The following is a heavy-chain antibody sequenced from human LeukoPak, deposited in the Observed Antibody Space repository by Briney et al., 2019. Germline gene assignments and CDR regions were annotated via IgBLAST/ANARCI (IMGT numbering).Heavy chain of an antibody. CDR2: VSGSGGST. Sequence: GGSLRLSCAASGFTFSSYSISWVRQAPGKGLEWVSAVSGSGGSTYYADAVKGRFTISRDNSKNTLYLQMNSLRAEDTAVYYCAKRVCSWYCTHNYYFDYWGQGTLVTVSS. CDR1: GFTFSSYS. D-gene: IGHD6-13*01. V-gene: IGHV3-23*01. J-gene: IGHJ4*02. CDR3: AKRVCSWYCTHNYYFDY.